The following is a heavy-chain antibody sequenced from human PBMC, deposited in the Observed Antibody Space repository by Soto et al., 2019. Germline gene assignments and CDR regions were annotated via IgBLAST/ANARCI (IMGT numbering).Heavy chain of an antibody. Sequence: SVKVSCKASGFTFTSSAMQWVRQARGQRLEWIGWIVVGSGNTNYAQKFQERVTITRDMSTSTAYMELSSLRSEDTAVYYCAAEFPSNPPPYYYYMDVWGKGTTVTVSS. J-gene: IGHJ6*03. V-gene: IGHV1-58*02. CDR3: AAEFPSNPPPYYYYMDV. CDR1: GFTFTSSA. CDR2: IVVGSGNT.